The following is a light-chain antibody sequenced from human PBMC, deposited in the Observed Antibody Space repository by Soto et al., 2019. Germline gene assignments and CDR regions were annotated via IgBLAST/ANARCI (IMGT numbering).Light chain of an antibody. J-gene: IGKJ1*01. CDR2: AAS. Sequence: DIQMTQSPSSLSASVGDRVTITCRASQSISSWLAWYQQKPGKVPKLLIYAASTLQSGVPSRFSGSGSGTDFTLTISSLQHEDVATYYCQKYNSAPRTFGQGTKVDI. CDR1: QSISSW. CDR3: QKYNSAPRT. V-gene: IGKV1-27*01.